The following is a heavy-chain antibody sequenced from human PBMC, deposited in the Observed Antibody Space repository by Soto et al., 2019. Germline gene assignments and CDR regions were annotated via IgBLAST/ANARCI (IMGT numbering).Heavy chain of an antibody. V-gene: IGHV3-30*18. D-gene: IGHD5-18*01. J-gene: IGHJ6*02. CDR3: AKDQEYSYGFPATPTFLYYGMDV. CDR2: ISYDGSNK. CDR1: GFTCSSYG. Sequence: LXLSFAASGFTCSSYGMHWVRQAPGKGLEWVAVISYDGSNKYYADSVKGRFTISRDNSKNTLYLQMNSLRAEETAVYYCAKDQEYSYGFPATPTFLYYGMDVWGQGTKVTVSS.